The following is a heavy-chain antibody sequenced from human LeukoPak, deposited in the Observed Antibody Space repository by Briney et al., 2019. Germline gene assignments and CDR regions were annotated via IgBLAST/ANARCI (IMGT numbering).Heavy chain of an antibody. Sequence: SVKVSCKASGGTFSSYAISWVRQAPGQGLEWMGGIIPIFGTANYAQKFQGRVTITADKSTSTAYMELSSLRSEDTAVYYCARDPPAGYSSSWHSPSLDYWGQGTLVTVSS. D-gene: IGHD6-13*01. V-gene: IGHV1-69*06. CDR1: GGTFSSYA. CDR2: IIPIFGTA. CDR3: ARDPPAGYSSSWHSPSLDY. J-gene: IGHJ4*02.